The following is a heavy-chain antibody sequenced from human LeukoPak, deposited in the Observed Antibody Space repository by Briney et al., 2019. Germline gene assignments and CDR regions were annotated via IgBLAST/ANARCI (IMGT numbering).Heavy chain of an antibody. CDR3: ARDLGDSAPFDY. CDR1: GYSISSGYY. J-gene: IGHJ4*02. Sequence: SETLSLTCTVSGYSISSGYYWGWIRQPPGKGLEWIGSIRQSGTTYHNPSLRSRVTISVDTSKNQFSLKVTSVTAADTATYSCARDLGDSAPFDYWGQGTLVTVSS. CDR2: IRQSGTT. D-gene: IGHD2-21*02. V-gene: IGHV4-38-2*02.